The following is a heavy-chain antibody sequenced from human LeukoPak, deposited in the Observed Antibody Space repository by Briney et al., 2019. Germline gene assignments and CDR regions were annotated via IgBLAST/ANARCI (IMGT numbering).Heavy chain of an antibody. CDR1: GFIFSNYG. J-gene: IGHJ4*02. CDR2: IEKDGSNK. D-gene: IGHD6-19*01. Sequence: GGSLRLSCAASGFIFSNYGIHWVRQAPGKGLDWVAFIEKDGSNKYYADSVKGRFTVSRDNSKNRLYLQMNSLRPEETALYYCAKDLEQWPAVPEYWGQGTLVIVSS. CDR3: AKDLEQWPAVPEY. V-gene: IGHV3-30*02.